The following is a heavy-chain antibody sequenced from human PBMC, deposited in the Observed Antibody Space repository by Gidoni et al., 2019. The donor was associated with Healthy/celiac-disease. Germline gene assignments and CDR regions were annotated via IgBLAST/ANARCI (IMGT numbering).Heavy chain of an antibody. CDR2: INHSGST. J-gene: IGHJ4*02. CDR3: ARPQHYGDYVC. V-gene: IGHV4-34*01. CDR1: GGSFSGYY. Sequence: QVQLQQWGAGLLKPSETLSLTCAVYGGSFSGYYWSWIRQPPGKGLEWIGEINHSGSTNYNPSLKSRVTISVDTSKNQFSLKLSSVTAADTAVYYCARPQHYGDYVCWSQGTLVTVSS. D-gene: IGHD4-17*01.